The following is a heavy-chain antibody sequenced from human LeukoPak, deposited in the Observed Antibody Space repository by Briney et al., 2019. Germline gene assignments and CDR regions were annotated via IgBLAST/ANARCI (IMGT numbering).Heavy chain of an antibody. CDR2: MNPNSGNT. CDR1: GYTFTSYD. CDR3: ARLGGLLWFGELFKPQTNWFDP. Sequence: GASVKDSCKDSGYTFTSYDINGVRQATGEGLEGMGWMNPNSGNTCYAQKFQVRVTMTRNTSISTAYMELSSLRSEDTAVYYCARLGGLLWFGELFKPQTNWFDPWGQGTLVTVSS. V-gene: IGHV1-8*01. J-gene: IGHJ5*02. D-gene: IGHD3-10*01.